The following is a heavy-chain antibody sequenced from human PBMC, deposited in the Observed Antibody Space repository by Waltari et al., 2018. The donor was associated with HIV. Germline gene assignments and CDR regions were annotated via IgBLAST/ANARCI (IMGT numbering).Heavy chain of an antibody. CDR1: GGSISSSSYY. Sequence: QLQLQESGPGLVKPSETLSLTCTVSGGSISSSSYYWGWIRQPPGKGLEWIGSIYYSGSTYYNPSLKSRVTISVDTSKNQFSLKLSSVTAADTAVYYCARDNYYGSGSYPHTAGGGFDYWGQGTLVTVSS. D-gene: IGHD3-10*01. V-gene: IGHV4-39*07. J-gene: IGHJ4*02. CDR3: ARDNYYGSGSYPHTAGGGFDY. CDR2: IYYSGST.